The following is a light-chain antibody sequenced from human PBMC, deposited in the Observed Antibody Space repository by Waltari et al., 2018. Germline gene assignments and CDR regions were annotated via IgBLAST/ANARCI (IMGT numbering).Light chain of an antibody. J-gene: IGKJ2*01. V-gene: IGKV3-20*01. CDR1: QSVSSSY. Sequence: EIVLTQSPGTLSLSPGERATLSCRASQSVSSSYLAWYQQKPGQAPRLLIYGASSRATGIPDRFSGSGSGTDFTLTISRLEPEDFAVYYCLEDHGYPYTFGQGTKVEIK. CDR2: GAS. CDR3: LEDHGYPYT.